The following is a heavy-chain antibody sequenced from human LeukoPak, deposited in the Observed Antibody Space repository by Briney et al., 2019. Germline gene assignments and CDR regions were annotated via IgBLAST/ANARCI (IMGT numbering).Heavy chain of an antibody. CDR3: AREFGLITSH. CDR1: EFTFANYA. J-gene: IGHJ1*01. D-gene: IGHD3/OR15-3a*01. V-gene: IGHV3-23*01. CDR2: TSGSGDTT. Sequence: PGGSLRLSCAASEFTFANYAMGWVRQAPGKGLEFVTSTSGSGDTTYYADSVKGRFTISRDNSKNTLYLQMNSLRAEDTAVYYCAREFGLITSHWGQGTLVTVSS.